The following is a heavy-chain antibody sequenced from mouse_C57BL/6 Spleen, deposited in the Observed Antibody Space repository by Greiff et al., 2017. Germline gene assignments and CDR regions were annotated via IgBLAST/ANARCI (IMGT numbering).Heavy chain of an antibody. D-gene: IGHD1-1*01. CDR2: IYPGDGDT. CDR3: ARLVGYYGSSYVDY. Sequence: QVQLQQSGPELVKPGASVKISCKASGYAFSSSWMNWVKQRPGKGLEWIGRIYPGDGDTNYNGKFKGKATLTADKSSSTAYMQLSSLTSEDSAVYFCARLVGYYGSSYVDYWGQGTTLTVSS. J-gene: IGHJ2*01. V-gene: IGHV1-82*01. CDR1: GYAFSSSW.